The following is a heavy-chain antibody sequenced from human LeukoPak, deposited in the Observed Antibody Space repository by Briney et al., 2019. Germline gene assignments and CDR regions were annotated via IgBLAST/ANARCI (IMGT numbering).Heavy chain of an antibody. CDR1: GGSFSGYY. V-gene: IGHV4-34*01. CDR3: ARGLNYYDRVPGI. D-gene: IGHD3-22*01. Sequence: SETLSLTCAVYGGSFSGYYWSWIRQPPGKGLEWIGEINHSGSTNYNPSLKSRVTISVDTSKNQFSLKLSSVTAADTAVYYCARGLNYYDRVPGIWGRGTMVTVSS. CDR2: INHSGST. J-gene: IGHJ3*02.